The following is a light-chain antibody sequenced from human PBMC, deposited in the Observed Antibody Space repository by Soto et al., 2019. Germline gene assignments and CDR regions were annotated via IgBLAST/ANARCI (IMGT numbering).Light chain of an antibody. V-gene: IGKV3-20*01. CDR3: QQYGSSPPYT. CDR1: QSVSSTY. CDR2: GAS. J-gene: IGKJ2*01. Sequence: EIVLTQSPGTLSLSPGERATLSCRASQSVSSTYLAWYQQKPGQAPRLLLYGASSRATGIPDRFSGSGSGTDFTLTISRLEPEDFGVYYCQQYGSSPPYTFGQGTKLEIK.